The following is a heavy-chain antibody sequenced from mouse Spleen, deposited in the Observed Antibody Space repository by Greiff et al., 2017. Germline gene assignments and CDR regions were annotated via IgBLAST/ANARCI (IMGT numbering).Heavy chain of an antibody. CDR2: IRLKSNNYAT. J-gene: IGHJ2*01. CDR3: TRGSLYGSYYFDY. V-gene: IGHV6-6*02. Sequence: EVQLVESGGGLVQPGGSMKLSCVASGFTFSNYWMNWVRQSPEKGLEWVAEIRLKSNNYATHYAESVKGRFTISRDDSKSSVYLQMNNLRAEDTGIYYCTRGSLYGSYYFDYWGQGTTLTVSS. D-gene: IGHD1-2*01. CDR1: GFTFSNYW.